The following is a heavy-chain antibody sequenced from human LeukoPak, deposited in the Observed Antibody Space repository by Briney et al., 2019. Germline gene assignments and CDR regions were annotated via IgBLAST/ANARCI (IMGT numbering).Heavy chain of an antibody. CDR1: GFTFSSYA. D-gene: IGHD1-1*01. CDR2: ISGRGGST. J-gene: IGHJ3*02. Sequence: PGGSLRLSCAASGFTFSSYAMSWVRQAPGKGLEWVSAISGRGGSTFYADSVKGRFTISRDNSKNTLFLQMNSLKAEDAAVYYCAKDRRGNAPRGAFDIWGQGTMVTVSS. V-gene: IGHV3-23*01. CDR3: AKDRRGNAPRGAFDI.